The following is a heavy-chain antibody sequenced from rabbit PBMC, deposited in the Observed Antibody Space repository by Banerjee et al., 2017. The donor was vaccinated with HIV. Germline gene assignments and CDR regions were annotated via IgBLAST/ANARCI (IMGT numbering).Heavy chain of an antibody. CDR3: ARGGGYGGYNL. D-gene: IGHD2-1*01. J-gene: IGHJ4*01. CDR2: IYAGSSGST. Sequence: QEQLEESGGDLVKPGASLTLTCTASGFSFSSSYSICWVRQAPVKGLEWIACIYAGSSGSTYYASWAKGRFTVSKTSSTTVTLQMTSLTAADTATYFCARGGGYGGYNLWGPGTLVTVS. CDR1: GFSFSSSYS. V-gene: IGHV1S45*01.